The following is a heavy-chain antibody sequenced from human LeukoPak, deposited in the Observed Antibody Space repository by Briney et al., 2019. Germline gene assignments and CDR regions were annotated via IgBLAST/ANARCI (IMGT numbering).Heavy chain of an antibody. CDR3: ARDDAYYDSSGYQNYFDY. CDR2: ISSSNSYI. CDR1: GFTFSSYS. V-gene: IGHV3-21*01. Sequence: RGSLRLSCAASGFTFSSYSMSWVRQAPGKGLEWVSFISSSNSYIYYADSVKGRFTISRDNAKNSLYLQMNSLRAEDAAVYYCARDDAYYDSSGYQNYFDYWGQGTLVTVSS. J-gene: IGHJ4*02. D-gene: IGHD3-22*01.